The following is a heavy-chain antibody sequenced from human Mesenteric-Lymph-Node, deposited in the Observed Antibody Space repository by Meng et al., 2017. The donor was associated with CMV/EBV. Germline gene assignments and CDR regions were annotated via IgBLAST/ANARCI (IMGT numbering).Heavy chain of an antibody. CDR1: EFTFSNYW. CDR2: INTDGSVK. V-gene: IGHV3-74*01. CDR3: AREYYYDSSGYYRQYYYYYYGMDV. D-gene: IGHD3-22*01. J-gene: IGHJ6*02. Sequence: GGSLRLSCAASEFTFSNYWMHWVRQAPGKGLVWVTRINTDGSVKNYADSVKGRFTISRDNAKNTLYLQMNSLRAEDTAVYYCAREYYYDSSGYYRQYYYYYYGMDVWGQGTTVTVSS.